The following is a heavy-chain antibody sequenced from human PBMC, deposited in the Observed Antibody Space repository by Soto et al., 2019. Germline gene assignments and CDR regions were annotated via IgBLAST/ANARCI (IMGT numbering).Heavy chain of an antibody. V-gene: IGHV1-3*04. CDR1: GYTFTSYA. D-gene: IGHD1-26*01. CDR2: INTANGYT. J-gene: IGHJ2*01. Sequence: QVQVVQSGAEVKKPGASVKVSCKSSGYTFTSYAMHWVRQAPRQRLEWMGWINTANGYTKSSQRFQGRVTFARDTSASTAYMELSSLRSEDTAMYYCVRAVGATSWYFALWGRGTLVTVSS. CDR3: VRAVGATSWYFAL.